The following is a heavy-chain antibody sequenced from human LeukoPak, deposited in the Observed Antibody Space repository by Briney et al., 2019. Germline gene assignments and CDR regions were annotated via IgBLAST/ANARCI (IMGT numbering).Heavy chain of an antibody. CDR2: IGDSGAST. V-gene: IGHV3-23*01. Sequence: GGSLRLSCVASGFTFSSYAMSWVRQAPGKGLEWVSAIGDSGASTYYVESVKGRFTISRDNSKNTLYLQMNSLRAEDTAVYYCANMVRGLIINYWGQGTLVTVSS. CDR3: ANMVRGLIINY. CDR1: GFTFSSYA. D-gene: IGHD3-10*01. J-gene: IGHJ4*02.